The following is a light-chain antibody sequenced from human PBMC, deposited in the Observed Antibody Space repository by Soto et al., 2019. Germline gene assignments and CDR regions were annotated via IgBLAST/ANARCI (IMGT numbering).Light chain of an antibody. V-gene: IGKV1-5*01. Sequence: DIQMTQSPATLSASVGARVTIPCRASQTVRSWLAWYQQKPGTAPKLLIFDASRLESGVPSRFSGSASGTEFTLTISSLQPDDFATYYCQQYDNYPLTFGGGTKVDIK. CDR3: QQYDNYPLT. CDR1: QTVRSW. J-gene: IGKJ4*01. CDR2: DAS.